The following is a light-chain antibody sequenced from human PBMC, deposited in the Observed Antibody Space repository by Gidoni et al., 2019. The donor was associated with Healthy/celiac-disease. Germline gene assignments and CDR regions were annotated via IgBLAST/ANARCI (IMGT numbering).Light chain of an antibody. J-gene: IGKJ5*01. CDR3: QQRYSTPAIT. V-gene: IGKV1-39*01. CDR2: AAS. Sequence: DIQMTQSPSSLSASVGDRVTSTCRASQSISSYLNWYQQKPGKAPKLLIYAASSLQSGVPSRFSGSGSGTDFTLTISSLQPEDFATYYCQQRYSTPAITFGQGTRLEIK. CDR1: QSISSY.